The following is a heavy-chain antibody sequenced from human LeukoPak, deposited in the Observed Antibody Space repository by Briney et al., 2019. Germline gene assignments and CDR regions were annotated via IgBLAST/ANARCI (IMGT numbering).Heavy chain of an antibody. CDR3: ARSSMVRGRWGY. CDR2: IYYSGGT. V-gene: IGHV4-59*01. Sequence: KSSETLSLTCTVSGGSISSYYWSWIRQPPGKGLEWIGYIYYSGGTNYNPSLKGRVTTSVDTSKNQFSLKLSSVTAADTAVYYCARSSMVRGRWGYWGQGTLVTVSS. J-gene: IGHJ4*02. D-gene: IGHD3-10*01. CDR1: GGSISSYY.